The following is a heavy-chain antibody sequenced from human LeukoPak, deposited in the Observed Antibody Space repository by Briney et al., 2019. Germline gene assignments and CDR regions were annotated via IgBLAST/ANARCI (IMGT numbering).Heavy chain of an antibody. Sequence: PSETLSLTCTVSGGSISSHYWSWIRQPPGKGLEWIGYIYYSGSTNYNPSLKSRVTISVDTSKNQFSLKLSSVTAADTAVYYCARDFRAYYGSGWHTHWFDPWGQGTLVTVSS. CDR1: GGSISSHY. CDR2: IYYSGST. CDR3: ARDFRAYYGSGWHTHWFDP. D-gene: IGHD3-10*01. V-gene: IGHV4-59*11. J-gene: IGHJ5*02.